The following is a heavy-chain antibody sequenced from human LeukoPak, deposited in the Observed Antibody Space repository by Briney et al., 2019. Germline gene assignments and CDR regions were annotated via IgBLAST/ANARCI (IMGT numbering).Heavy chain of an antibody. CDR1: GGSISSGDYY. V-gene: IGHV4-30-4*08. D-gene: IGHD3-3*01. Sequence: SSQTLSLTCTVSGGSISSGDYYWSWIRQPPGKGLEWIGYIYYSGSTYYNPSLKSRVTISVDTSKNPFSLKLSSVTAADTAVYYCARGQREYYDFWSGYVDYWGQGTLVTVSS. CDR3: ARGQREYYDFWSGYVDY. CDR2: IYYSGST. J-gene: IGHJ4*02.